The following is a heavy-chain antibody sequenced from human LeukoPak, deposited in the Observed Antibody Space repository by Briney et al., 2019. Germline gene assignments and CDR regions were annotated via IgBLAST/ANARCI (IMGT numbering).Heavy chain of an antibody. Sequence: ASVKVSCKASGYTFTGYYMHWVRQAPGQGLEWMGLIKSNSGGTNYAQKLQGRVTMTRDTSISTAYMELSRLTSDDTAVYYCVRDLAVATFDYWGQGTLVTVSS. CDR2: IKSNSGGT. V-gene: IGHV1-2*02. CDR1: GYTFTGYY. CDR3: VRDLAVATFDY. J-gene: IGHJ4*02. D-gene: IGHD6-19*01.